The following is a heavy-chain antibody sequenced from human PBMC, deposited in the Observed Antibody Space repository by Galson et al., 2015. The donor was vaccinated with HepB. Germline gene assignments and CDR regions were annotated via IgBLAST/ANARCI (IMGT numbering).Heavy chain of an antibody. Sequence: SLRLSCAASGFTFRSYSMNWVRQAPGKGLEWVSSISSSSSYIYYADSVKGRFTISRDNAKNSLYLQMNSLRAEDTAVYYCAREVYHYDSSGYGPDYYYYYGMDVWGRGTTVTVSS. V-gene: IGHV3-21*01. CDR1: GFTFRSYS. D-gene: IGHD3-22*01. CDR3: AREVYHYDSSGYGPDYYYYYGMDV. CDR2: ISSSSSYI. J-gene: IGHJ6*02.